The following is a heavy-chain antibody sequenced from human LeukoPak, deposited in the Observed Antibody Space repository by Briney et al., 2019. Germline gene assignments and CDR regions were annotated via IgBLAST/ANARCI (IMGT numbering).Heavy chain of an antibody. CDR2: ISSSSSYI. CDR3: ARIRGRDGYNDFDY. V-gene: IGHV3-21*01. J-gene: IGHJ4*02. Sequence: GGSLRLSCAASGFTFSSHSMIWVRQAPGKGLEWVSSISSSSSYIYYADSVKGRFTISRDNAKNSLYLQMNSLRAEDTAVYYCARIRGRDGYNDFDYWGQGTLVTVSS. CDR1: GFTFSSHS. D-gene: IGHD5-24*01.